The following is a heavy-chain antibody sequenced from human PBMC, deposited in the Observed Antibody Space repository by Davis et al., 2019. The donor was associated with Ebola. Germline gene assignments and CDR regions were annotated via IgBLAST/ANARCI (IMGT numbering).Heavy chain of an antibody. CDR3: ARVETTAGMDV. CDR1: GFTFSSYS. CDR2: ISSSSSTI. V-gene: IGHV3-48*01. Sequence: GGSLRLSCAASGFTFSSYSMNWVRQAPGKGLEWVSYISSSSSTIYYADSVKGRFTISRDNSKDTLYLQMNSLRAEDTAVYYCARVETTAGMDVWGKGTTVTVSS. D-gene: IGHD4-11*01. J-gene: IGHJ6*04.